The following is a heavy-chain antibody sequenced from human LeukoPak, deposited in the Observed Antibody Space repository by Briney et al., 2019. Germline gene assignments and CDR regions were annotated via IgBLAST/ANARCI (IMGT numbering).Heavy chain of an antibody. CDR1: GYTFTSYG. V-gene: IGHV1-69*13. J-gene: IGHJ4*02. CDR3: CITYYDYVWGSYPNYFDY. D-gene: IGHD3-16*02. CDR2: IIPIFGTA. Sequence: EASVKVSCKASGYTFTSYGISWVRQAPGQGLEWMGGIIPIFGTANYAQKFQGRVTITADESTSTAYMELSSLRSEDTAVYYCCITYYDYVWGSYPNYFDYWGQGTLVTVSS.